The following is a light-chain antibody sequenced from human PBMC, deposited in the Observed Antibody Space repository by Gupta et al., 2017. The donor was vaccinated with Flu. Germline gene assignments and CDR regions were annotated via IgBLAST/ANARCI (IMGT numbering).Light chain of an antibody. CDR3: CSSGSSSTFVI. Sequence: ITISCTGTRSDVGSYNIVSWYKQYPGKVPRLMIYEGSKRPSGISNRFSGSRSGNTASLTISGLQADDEADYYCCSSGSSSTFVIFGGGTKLTVL. CDR2: EGS. V-gene: IGLV2-23*03. J-gene: IGLJ2*01. CDR1: RSDVGSYNI.